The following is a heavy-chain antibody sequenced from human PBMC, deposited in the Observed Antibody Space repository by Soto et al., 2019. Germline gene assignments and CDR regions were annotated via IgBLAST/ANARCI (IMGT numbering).Heavy chain of an antibody. CDR1: GGSISSYY. CDR2: IYYSATT. Sequence: SETLSLTCTVSGGSISSYYWSWIRQPPGKGLEWIGYIYYSATTNYNPSLKSRVTISVDTSKNQFSLKLTSVTAEDTAVYYCARATYYWDTKKHWFDPWGQGTLVTVSS. V-gene: IGHV4-59*01. CDR3: ARATYYWDTKKHWFDP. D-gene: IGHD3-10*01. J-gene: IGHJ5*02.